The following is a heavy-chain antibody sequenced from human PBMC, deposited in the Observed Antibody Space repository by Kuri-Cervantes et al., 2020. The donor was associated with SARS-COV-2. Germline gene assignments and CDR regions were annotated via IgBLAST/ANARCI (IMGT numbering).Heavy chain of an antibody. Sequence: LRLSCTVSGGPISSGGYYWSWIRQHPGKGLEWIGYIYYSGSTYYNPSLKSRVTISVDTSKNQFSLKLSSVTAADTAVYYCATARRELRFLEWLLPLDVWGQGTTVTVSS. CDR2: IYYSGST. D-gene: IGHD3-3*01. J-gene: IGHJ6*02. V-gene: IGHV4-31*03. CDR3: ATARRELRFLEWLLPLDV. CDR1: GGPISSGGYY.